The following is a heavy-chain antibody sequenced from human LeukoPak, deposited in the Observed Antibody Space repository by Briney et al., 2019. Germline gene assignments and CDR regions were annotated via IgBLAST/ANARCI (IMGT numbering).Heavy chain of an antibody. V-gene: IGHV4-39*07. CDR3: ARTSGIAVAGPIFDP. D-gene: IGHD6-19*01. Sequence: ETLSLTCTVSGGSISSSIYYWGWIRQPPGKGLEWVGSVYFSGNTYYNPSLKSRVAISVDTSKNQFYLKLSSVTAADTAVYYCARTSGIAVAGPIFDPWGQGTLVTVSS. J-gene: IGHJ5*02. CDR1: GGSISSSIYY. CDR2: VYFSGNT.